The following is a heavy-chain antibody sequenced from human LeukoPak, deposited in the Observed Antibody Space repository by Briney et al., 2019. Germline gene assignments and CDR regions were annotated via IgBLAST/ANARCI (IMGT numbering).Heavy chain of an antibody. V-gene: IGHV4-34*01. J-gene: IGHJ6*03. D-gene: IGHD2-8*01. CDR1: GGSFSGYY. CDR2: INHSGST. Sequence: SETLSLTCAVYGGSFSGYYWSWIRQPPGKGLGWIGEINHSGSTNYNPSLKSRVTISVDASKNQFSLKLSSVTAADTAVYYCARGQVGTYCTNGVCYMGSYYYYYMDVWGKGTTVTVSS. CDR3: ARGQVGTYCTNGVCYMGSYYYYYMDV.